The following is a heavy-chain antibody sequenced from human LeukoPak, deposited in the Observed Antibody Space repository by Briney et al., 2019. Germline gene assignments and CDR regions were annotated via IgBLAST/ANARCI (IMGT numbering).Heavy chain of an antibody. CDR3: AKDPEGLTGDDFDY. D-gene: IGHD7-27*01. V-gene: IGHV3-23*01. CDR1: GFTLSRYA. CDR2: ISSSGGST. J-gene: IGHJ4*02. Sequence: PGGSLRLSCPASGFTLSRYAMSWVRQAPGKGLEWVSAISSSGGSTYYADSVKGRFTISRDNSKNTLYLQMNSLRAEDTAVYYCAKDPEGLTGDDFDYWGQGTLVTVSS.